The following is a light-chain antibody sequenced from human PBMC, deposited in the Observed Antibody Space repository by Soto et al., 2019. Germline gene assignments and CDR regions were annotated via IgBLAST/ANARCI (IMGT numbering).Light chain of an antibody. J-gene: IGLJ1*01. CDR1: APDVGGYNY. CDR2: EVS. Sequence: QSVLAQPSSVSGSPGQSSTISCTRTAPDVGGYNYVSWYQHHPGKGPKLIIYEVSNRPSGVSDLFSGSKSGNKASLIISNLEAEDESDYYCGSYTSTDTPFVFGTGTKVTGL. CDR3: GSYTSTDTPFV. V-gene: IGLV2-14*01.